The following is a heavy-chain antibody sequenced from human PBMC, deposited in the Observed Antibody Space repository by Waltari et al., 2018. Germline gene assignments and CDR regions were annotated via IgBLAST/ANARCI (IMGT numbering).Heavy chain of an antibody. D-gene: IGHD1-26*01. J-gene: IGHJ4*02. CDR1: GGTFSSYT. V-gene: IGHV1-69*02. CDR3: ARVGQGEPRGY. Sequence: QVQLVQSGAEVKKPGSSVKVSCKASGGTFSSYTISWVRQAPGQGLEWMGRIIPILGIANHAQKFQGRVTITADKSTSTAYMELSSLRSEDTAVYYCARVGQGEPRGYWGQGTLVTVSS. CDR2: IIPILGIA.